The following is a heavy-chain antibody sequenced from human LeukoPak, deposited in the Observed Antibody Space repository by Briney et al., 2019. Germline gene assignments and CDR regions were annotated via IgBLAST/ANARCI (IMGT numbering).Heavy chain of an antibody. Sequence: GGSLRLSCVVSGFPFSSYAMSWVRQAPGKGLEWVSGISGSGDDTYYAASVKGRFTVSRDTSKNTLYLQMNSLRAEDTAVYYCAKDPLNTLMVSPTFDYWGQGTLVTVSS. J-gene: IGHJ4*02. CDR3: AKDPLNTLMVSPTFDY. CDR2: ISGSGDDT. V-gene: IGHV3-23*01. CDR1: GFPFSSYA. D-gene: IGHD5-18*01.